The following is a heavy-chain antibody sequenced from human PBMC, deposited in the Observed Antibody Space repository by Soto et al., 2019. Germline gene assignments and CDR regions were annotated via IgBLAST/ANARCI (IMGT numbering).Heavy chain of an antibody. V-gene: IGHV3-21*01. CDR3: ASRGGIDSYVYYYYGMDV. Sequence: LRLSCAASGFTFSSYSMNWVRQAPGKGLEWVSSISSSSSYIYYADSVKGRFTISRDNAKNSLYLQMNSLRAEDTAVYYCASRGGIDSYVYYYYGMDVWGQGTTVTVYS. CDR2: ISSSSSYI. J-gene: IGHJ6*02. D-gene: IGHD5-18*01. CDR1: GFTFSSYS.